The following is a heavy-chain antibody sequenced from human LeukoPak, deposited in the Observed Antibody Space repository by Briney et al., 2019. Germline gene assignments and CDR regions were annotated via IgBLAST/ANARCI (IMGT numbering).Heavy chain of an antibody. J-gene: IGHJ4*02. D-gene: IGHD2-8*01. CDR1: GGSISSGYYY. V-gene: IGHV4-30-2*01. Sequence: PSETLSLTCTVSGGSISSGYYYWSWIRQPPGKGLEWIGYIYHSGSTYYNPSLKSRVTISVDTSKNQFSLKLSSVTAADTAVYYCARDVGLNGVPYYFDYWGQGTLVTVSS. CDR2: IYHSGST. CDR3: ARDVGLNGVPYYFDY.